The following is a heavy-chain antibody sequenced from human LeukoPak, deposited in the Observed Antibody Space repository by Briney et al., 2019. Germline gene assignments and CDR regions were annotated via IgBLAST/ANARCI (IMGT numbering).Heavy chain of an antibody. CDR3: ARGIVATIDYFDY. V-gene: IGHV3-7*01. Sequence: GGSLRLSCAASGFTFSSYWMSWVRQAPGKGLEWVANIKQDGSEKYYVDPVKGRFTISRDNAKNSLYLQMNSLRAEDTAVYYCARGIVATIDYFDYWGRGTLVTVSS. CDR1: GFTFSSYW. J-gene: IGHJ4*02. CDR2: IKQDGSEK. D-gene: IGHD5-12*01.